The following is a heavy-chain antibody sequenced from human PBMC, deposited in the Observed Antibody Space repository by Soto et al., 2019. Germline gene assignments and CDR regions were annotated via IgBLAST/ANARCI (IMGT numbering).Heavy chain of an antibody. Sequence: SETLSLTCTVSGGSITTGGSYWSWIRQHPGKGLEWIGNIYHSGNTYYNPTLKSRLTISVDTSKNHFSLMVDSVTAADTAVYYCARARFQVLYGKPYFDSWGQGTLVTVSS. CDR3: ARARFQVLYGKPYFDS. D-gene: IGHD2-2*02. V-gene: IGHV4-31*03. CDR2: IYHSGNT. J-gene: IGHJ4*02. CDR1: GGSITTGGSY.